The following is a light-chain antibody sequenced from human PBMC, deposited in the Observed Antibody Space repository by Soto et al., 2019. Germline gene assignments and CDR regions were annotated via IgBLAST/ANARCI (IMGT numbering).Light chain of an antibody. J-gene: IGKJ1*01. Sequence: EIVMTQSPATLSVSPGERATLSCRASQSVSSNLAWYQQKPGQAPRLLIYGASTRATGIPARFSGSGSGTEFTLTISSLQSEDFAVYYCLQYNNWPSRTFGQGTKVEIK. CDR3: LQYNNWPSRT. CDR1: QSVSSN. CDR2: GAS. V-gene: IGKV3-15*01.